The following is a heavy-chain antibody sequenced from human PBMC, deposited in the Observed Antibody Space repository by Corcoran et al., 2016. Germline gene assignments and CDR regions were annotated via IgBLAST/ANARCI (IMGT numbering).Heavy chain of an antibody. CDR3: AKGGSDFWSGYYFDY. V-gene: IGHV3-30*18. J-gene: IGHJ4*02. CDR2: ISYDGSNK. D-gene: IGHD3-3*01. CDR1: GFTFSSYG. Sequence: QVQLVESGGGVVQPGRSLRLSCAASGFTFSSYGMHWVRQAPGKGLEWVAVISYDGSNKYYADSVKGRFTISRDNSKNTLYLQMNSLRAEDTAVYYCAKGGSDFWSGYYFDYWGQGTLVTVSS.